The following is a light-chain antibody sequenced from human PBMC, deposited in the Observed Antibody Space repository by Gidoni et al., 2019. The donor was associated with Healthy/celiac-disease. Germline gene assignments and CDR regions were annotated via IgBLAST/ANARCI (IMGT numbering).Light chain of an antibody. V-gene: IGKV2-28*01. CDR2: LGS. CDR1: QSLLHSNGYNY. J-gene: IGKJ1*01. Sequence: DIVMTQSPLSLPVTPGEPAPISCRSSQSLLHSNGYNYLDWYLQKPGLSPQLLIYLGSNRASGVPDRFSGSGSGTDFTLKISRVEAEDVGVYYCMQALQTPWTFGQGTKVEIK. CDR3: MQALQTPWT.